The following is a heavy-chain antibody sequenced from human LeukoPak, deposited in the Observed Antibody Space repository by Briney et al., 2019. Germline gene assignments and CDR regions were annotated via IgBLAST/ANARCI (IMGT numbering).Heavy chain of an antibody. CDR1: GYTFTSYD. Sequence: GASVKVSCKASGYTFTSYDINWVRQATGQGVEWMGWMNPNSGNTGYAQKFQGRVTMTRNTSISTASMELSSLRSEDTAVYYCARGHVLASCSGNSCYSGHDYWGQGTLVTVSS. J-gene: IGHJ4*02. V-gene: IGHV1-8*01. CDR2: MNPNSGNT. CDR3: ARGHVLASCSGNSCYSGHDY. D-gene: IGHD2-15*01.